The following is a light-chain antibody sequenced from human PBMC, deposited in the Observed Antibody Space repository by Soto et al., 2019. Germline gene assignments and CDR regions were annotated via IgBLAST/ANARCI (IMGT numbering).Light chain of an antibody. CDR3: CSYAGSSTLV. Sequence: QLVLTQPASVSGSPGQSITISCTGTSSDVGSYNLVSWYQQHPGKAPKLMIYEGSKRPSGVSNRFSGSKSGNTASLTISGLQAEDEADYYCCSYAGSSTLVFGGGT. CDR1: SSDVGSYNL. J-gene: IGLJ2*01. CDR2: EGS. V-gene: IGLV2-23*01.